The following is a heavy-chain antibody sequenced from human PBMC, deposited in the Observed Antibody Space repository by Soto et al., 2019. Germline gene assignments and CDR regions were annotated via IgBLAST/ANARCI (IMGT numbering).Heavy chain of an antibody. CDR2: ISGSGGST. D-gene: IGHD6-19*01. Sequence: EVQLLESGGGLVQPGGSLRLSCAASGFTFSSYAMSWVRQAPGKGLEWVSAISGSGGSTYYADSVKGRFTTSRDNSKNTRYLQMNSLRAEDTAVYYCAKDASVSSSRASGWYDHFDYWGQGTLVTVSS. CDR3: AKDASVSSSRASGWYDHFDY. V-gene: IGHV3-23*01. CDR1: GFTFSSYA. J-gene: IGHJ4*02.